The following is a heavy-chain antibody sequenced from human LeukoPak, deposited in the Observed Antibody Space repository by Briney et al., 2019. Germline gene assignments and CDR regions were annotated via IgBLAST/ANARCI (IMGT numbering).Heavy chain of an antibody. J-gene: IGHJ4*02. D-gene: IGHD3-10*01. CDR1: GYTFTSYG. Sequence: GASVKVSCKASGYTFTSYGISWVRQAPGQGIEWMGWISAYNGNTNYAQKLQGRVTMTTDTSTSTAYMELRSLRSDDTAVYYCARDPGYYGSGSYYKYPFDYWGQGTLVTVSS. V-gene: IGHV1-18*01. CDR2: ISAYNGNT. CDR3: ARDPGYYGSGSYYKYPFDY.